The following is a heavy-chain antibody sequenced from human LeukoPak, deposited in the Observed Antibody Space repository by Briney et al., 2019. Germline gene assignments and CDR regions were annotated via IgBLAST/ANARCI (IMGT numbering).Heavy chain of an antibody. CDR3: AREDYYDSSGSPH. CDR1: GGFLGGYS. D-gene: IGHD3-22*01. Sequence: SETLSLTCAVYGGFLGGYSWSWIRQPPGKGLEWIGEINHSGSTYYNPSLKSRVTISVDTSKNQFSLKLSSVTAADTAVYYCAREDYYDSSGSPHWGQGTLVTVSS. V-gene: IGHV4-34*01. CDR2: INHSGST. J-gene: IGHJ4*02.